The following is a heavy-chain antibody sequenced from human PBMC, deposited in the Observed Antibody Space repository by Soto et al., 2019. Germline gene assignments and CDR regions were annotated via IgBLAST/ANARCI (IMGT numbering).Heavy chain of an antibody. D-gene: IGHD2-15*01. CDR1: GYTFTSYA. Sequence: ASVKVSCKASGYTFTSYAMHWVRQAPGQRLEWMGWINAGNGNTKYSQKFQGRVTITRDTSASTAYMELSSMRSEDTAVYYCARSLGYCGGGSCPPFYCFNSWGQGPLVPVPS. CDR3: ARSLGYCGGGSCPPFYCFNS. CDR2: INAGNGNT. J-gene: IGHJ4*02. V-gene: IGHV1-3*01.